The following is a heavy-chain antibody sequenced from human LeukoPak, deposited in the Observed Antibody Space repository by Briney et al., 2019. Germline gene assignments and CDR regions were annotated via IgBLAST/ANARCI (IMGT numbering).Heavy chain of an antibody. CDR3: ARYLLWFGELAYYFDY. Sequence: SETLSLTCGVSGGSFSGYYWSWIRQSPGNGLEWIGEINESGSTDYNPSLMSRVTISLDTSKNQFSLKLSSVTAADTAVYYCARYLLWFGELAYYFDYWGQGTLVTVSS. D-gene: IGHD3-10*01. V-gene: IGHV4-34*01. CDR2: INESGST. CDR1: GGSFSGYY. J-gene: IGHJ4*02.